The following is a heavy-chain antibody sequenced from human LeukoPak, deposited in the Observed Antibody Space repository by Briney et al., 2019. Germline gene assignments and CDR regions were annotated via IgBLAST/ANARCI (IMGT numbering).Heavy chain of an antibody. CDR2: FSGGGGYT. CDR1: GFTFSTYA. Sequence: PGGSLRLSCAASGFTFSTYAMSWVRQAPGKGLEWVSGFSGGGGYTHYADSVKGRFTISRDTSKNTLYLQMNSLRAEDTAMYYCAKDPAFGSGTYYPFDYWGQGTLVTVSS. V-gene: IGHV3-23*01. J-gene: IGHJ4*02. D-gene: IGHD3-10*01. CDR3: AKDPAFGSGTYYPFDY.